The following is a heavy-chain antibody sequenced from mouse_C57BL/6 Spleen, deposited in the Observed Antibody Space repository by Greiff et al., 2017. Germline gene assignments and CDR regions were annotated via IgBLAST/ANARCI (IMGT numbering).Heavy chain of an antibody. CDR1: GFTFSSYA. V-gene: IGHV5-9-1*02. D-gene: IGHD2-4*01. Sequence: EVQGVESGEGLVKPGGSLKLSCAASGFTFSSYAMSWVRQTPEKRLEWVAYISSGGDYIYYADTVKGRFTISRDNARNTLYLQMSSLKSEDTAMYYCTREVYDYDGFAYWGQGTLVTVSA. CDR2: ISSGGDYI. CDR3: TREVYDYDGFAY. J-gene: IGHJ3*01.